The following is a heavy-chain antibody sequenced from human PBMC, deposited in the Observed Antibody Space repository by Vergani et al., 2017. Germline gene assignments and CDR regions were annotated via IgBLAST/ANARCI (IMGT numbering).Heavy chain of an antibody. D-gene: IGHD3-10*01. CDR1: GFTFSSYS. CDR3: ASRGYYYGSGSKSINDAFDI. CDR2: ISSSSSTI. Sequence: EVQLVESGGGLVQPGGSLRLSCAASGFTFSSYSMNWVRQAPGKGLEWVSYISSSSSTIYYADSVKGRFTISRDNAKNSLYLQMNSLRAEDTAVYYCASRGYYYGSGSKSINDAFDIWGQGTMVTVSS. J-gene: IGHJ3*02. V-gene: IGHV3-48*04.